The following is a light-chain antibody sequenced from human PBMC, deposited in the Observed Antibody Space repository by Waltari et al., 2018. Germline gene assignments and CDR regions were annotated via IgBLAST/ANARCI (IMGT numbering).Light chain of an antibody. Sequence: DIQMTQSPSTLSASVGDRVTITCRASQPISEWLAWYQQKPGKAPNLLIYKTSSLESGVPSRFSGSGSETEFSLTISGLQPDDFATYYCQQYQSGYTFGQGTMVDVK. V-gene: IGKV1-5*03. J-gene: IGKJ1*01. CDR2: KTS. CDR3: QQYQSGYT. CDR1: QPISEW.